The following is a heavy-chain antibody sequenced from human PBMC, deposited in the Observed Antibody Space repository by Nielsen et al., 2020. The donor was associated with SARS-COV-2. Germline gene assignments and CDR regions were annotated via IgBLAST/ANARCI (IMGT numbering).Heavy chain of an antibody. CDR2: ISMNGGST. J-gene: IGHJ6*02. CDR3: ARDLAYDSSGYYHPYYYYGMDV. Sequence: WIRQPPGKGLEYVSVISMNGGSTYYANSVKGRFTISRDNSRNTLYLQMGSLRAEDTAVYYCARDLAYDSSGYYHPYYYYGMDVWGQGTTVTVSS. V-gene: IGHV3-64*01. D-gene: IGHD3-22*01.